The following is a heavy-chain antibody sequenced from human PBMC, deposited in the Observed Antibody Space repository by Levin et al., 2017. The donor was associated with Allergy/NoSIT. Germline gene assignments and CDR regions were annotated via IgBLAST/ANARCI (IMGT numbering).Heavy chain of an antibody. CDR1: GGSISSSSYY. J-gene: IGHJ4*02. D-gene: IGHD3-22*01. CDR2: IYYSGST. CDR3: ARRGDSSGYYDSPPDY. V-gene: IGHV4-39*01. Sequence: SETLSLTCTVSGGSISSSSYYWGWIRQPPGKGLEWIGSIYYSGSTYYNPSLKSRVTISVDTSKNQFSLKLSSVTAADTAVYYCARRGDSSGYYDSPPDYWGQGTLVTVSS.